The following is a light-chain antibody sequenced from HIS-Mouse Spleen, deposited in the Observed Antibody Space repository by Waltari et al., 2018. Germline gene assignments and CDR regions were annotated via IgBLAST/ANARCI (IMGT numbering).Light chain of an antibody. J-gene: IGKJ2*01. Sequence: DIQMTQSTSTLSASVGESVTINCRASQGISSWLAWYQQKPGKAPKLLIYKASSLESGVPSRFSGSGSGTEFTLTISSLQPDDFATYYCQQYNSYSPGYTFGQGTKLEIK. V-gene: IGKV1-5*03. CDR3: QQYNSYSPGYT. CDR1: QGISSW. CDR2: KAS.